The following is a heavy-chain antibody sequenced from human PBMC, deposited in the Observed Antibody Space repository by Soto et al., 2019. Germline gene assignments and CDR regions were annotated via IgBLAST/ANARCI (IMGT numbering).Heavy chain of an antibody. V-gene: IGHV4-59*01. Sequence: SSGTLSLTCTVSGGSISSYYWSWIRQPPGKGLEWIGYIYYSGSTNYNPSLKSRVTISVDTSKNQFSLKLSSVTAADTAVYYCARDNERGRWDYWGQGTLVTVSS. CDR3: ARDNERGRWDY. CDR2: IYYSGST. D-gene: IGHD1-1*01. CDR1: GGSISSYY. J-gene: IGHJ4*02.